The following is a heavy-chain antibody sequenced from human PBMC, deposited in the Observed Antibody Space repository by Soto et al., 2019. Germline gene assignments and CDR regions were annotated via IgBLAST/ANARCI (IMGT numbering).Heavy chain of an antibody. Sequence: SVKVSCKAPGYTFTSYDINWVRQATGQGLEWMGWMNPNSGNTGYAQKFQGRVTMTRNTSISTAYMELSSLRSEDTAVYYCARGGDTVTTFVGMGVWGQGTTVTVSS. J-gene: IGHJ6*02. CDR3: ARGGDTVTTFVGMGV. V-gene: IGHV1-8*01. CDR2: MNPNSGNT. CDR1: GYTFTSYD. D-gene: IGHD4-17*01.